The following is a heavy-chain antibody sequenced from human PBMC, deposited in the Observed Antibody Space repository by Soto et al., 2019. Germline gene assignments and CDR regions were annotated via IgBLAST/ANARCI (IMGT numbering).Heavy chain of an antibody. J-gene: IGHJ5*02. CDR2: IIPIFGTA. Sequence: QVQLVQSGAEVKKPGSSVKVSCKASGGTFSSYAISWVRQAPGQGLEWMGGIIPIFGTANYAQKFQGRVTITADKSTSTAYMELSSLRSEDTAVYYCARDLGFGELWNNWFDPWGQGTLVTVSS. CDR3: ARDLGFGELWNNWFDP. V-gene: IGHV1-69*06. D-gene: IGHD3-10*01. CDR1: GGTFSSYA.